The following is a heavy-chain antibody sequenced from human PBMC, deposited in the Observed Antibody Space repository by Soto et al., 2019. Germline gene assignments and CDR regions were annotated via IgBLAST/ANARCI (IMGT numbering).Heavy chain of an antibody. CDR3: ARGVVYGMDV. J-gene: IGHJ6*02. CDR1: GGSISSGGYY. Sequence: SETLSLTCTVSGGSISSGGYYWSWIRQHPGKGLEWIGYIYYSGSTYYNPSLKSRVTISVDTSKNQLSLKLSSVTAADTAVYYCARGVVYGMDVWGQGTTVTVSS. V-gene: IGHV4-31*03. D-gene: IGHD2-15*01. CDR2: IYYSGST.